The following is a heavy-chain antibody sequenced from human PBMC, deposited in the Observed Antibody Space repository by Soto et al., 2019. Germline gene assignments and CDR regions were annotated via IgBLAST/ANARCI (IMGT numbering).Heavy chain of an antibody. CDR3: ARGPDADDYGDSFDY. CDR2: IWYDGSNK. Sequence: QVQLVESGGGVVQPGRSLRLSCAASGFTFSSYGMHWVRQAPGKGLEWVAVIWYDGSNKYYADSVKGRFTISRDNSKNTLYLQMNSLRAEDTALYYCARGPDADDYGDSFDYWGQGTLVTVSS. V-gene: IGHV3-33*01. J-gene: IGHJ4*02. CDR1: GFTFSSYG. D-gene: IGHD4-17*01.